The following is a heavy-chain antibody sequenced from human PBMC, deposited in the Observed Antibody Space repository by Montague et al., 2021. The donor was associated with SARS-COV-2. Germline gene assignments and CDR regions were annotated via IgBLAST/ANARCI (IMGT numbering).Heavy chain of an antibody. D-gene: IGHD3-9*01. Sequence: SLRLSCAASGFTFSSYGMHWVRQAPGKGLEWVAVISYDGSNKYYADSVKGRFTISRDNSKNTLYLQMNSLRAEDTAVYYCARDPKYYDILTGYLIARSYYYYYGMDVWGQGTTVTVPS. CDR2: ISYDGSNK. CDR1: GFTFSSYG. CDR3: ARDPKYYDILTGYLIARSYYYYYGMDV. V-gene: IGHV3-33*05. J-gene: IGHJ6*02.